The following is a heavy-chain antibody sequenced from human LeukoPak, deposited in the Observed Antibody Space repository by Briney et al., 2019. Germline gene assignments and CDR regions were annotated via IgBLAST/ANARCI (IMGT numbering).Heavy chain of an antibody. J-gene: IGHJ3*02. Sequence: ASVKVSCKAPGYTFTDYYIHWVRQAPGQGLEWMGCIDPDSGGTKYGQKSQGRVTMTRDTSINTAYMELSRLRSDDTAVYYCAREYYDSSGIKYAFDIWGQGTMVTVSS. CDR3: AREYYDSSGIKYAFDI. CDR2: IDPDSGGT. D-gene: IGHD3-22*01. CDR1: GYTFTDYY. V-gene: IGHV1-2*02.